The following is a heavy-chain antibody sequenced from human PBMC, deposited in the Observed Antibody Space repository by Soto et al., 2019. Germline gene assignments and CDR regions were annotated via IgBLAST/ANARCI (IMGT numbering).Heavy chain of an antibody. V-gene: IGHV5-51*01. CDR2: IYPGDSDT. D-gene: IGHD3-10*01. Sequence: GESLKISCKGSGDTFSSYWIGWVRQMPGKGLEWMGIIYPGDSDTRYNPSFQGQVTISADKSISTAYLQWSSLKASDTAMYYCTRTGLFDYWGQGTLVTVSS. CDR3: TRTGLFDY. J-gene: IGHJ4*02. CDR1: GDTFSSYW.